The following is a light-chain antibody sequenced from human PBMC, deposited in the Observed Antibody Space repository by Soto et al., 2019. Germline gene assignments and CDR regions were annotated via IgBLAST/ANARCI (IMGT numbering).Light chain of an antibody. CDR1: SGHSTYA. V-gene: IGLV4-69*01. CDR3: QTWSTGIRV. CDR2: VNSDGSH. J-gene: IGLJ2*01. Sequence: QSVLTQSPSASASLGASVKFTCTLSSGHSTYAIAWHQQQPEKGPRYLMKVNSDGSHSKGDGIPDRFSGSSSGAERYLIISSLQSEDEADYYCQTWSTGIRVFGGGTQLTVL.